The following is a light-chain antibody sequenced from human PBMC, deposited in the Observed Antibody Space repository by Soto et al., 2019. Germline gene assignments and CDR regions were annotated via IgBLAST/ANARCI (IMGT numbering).Light chain of an antibody. CDR1: SSDIGSYRS. Sequence: QSVLTQPASVSGSPGQSVTISCTGTSSDIGSYRSVSWYQQHPGKAPKLLISEVSHRPSGVSNRFSGSKSGNTASLTISGLQVQDEADYYCSSHAGTNNLAFGGGTQLTVL. CDR2: EVS. CDR3: SSHAGTNNLA. J-gene: IGLJ2*01. V-gene: IGLV2-14*01.